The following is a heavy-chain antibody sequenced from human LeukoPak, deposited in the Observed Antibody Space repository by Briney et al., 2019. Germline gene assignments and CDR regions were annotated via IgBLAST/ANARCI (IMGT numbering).Heavy chain of an antibody. CDR1: GYTFTSYG. CDR2: ISAYNGNT. D-gene: IGHD1-26*01. J-gene: IGHJ5*02. CDR3: ARDRKVEWELHGNWFDP. V-gene: IGHV1-18*01. Sequence: ASVKVACKASGYTFTSYGISWVRQAPGQGLEWMGWISAYNGNTNYAQKLQGRVTMTTDTSTSTAYMELRSLRSDDTAAYYCARDRKVEWELHGNWFDPWGQGTLVTVSS.